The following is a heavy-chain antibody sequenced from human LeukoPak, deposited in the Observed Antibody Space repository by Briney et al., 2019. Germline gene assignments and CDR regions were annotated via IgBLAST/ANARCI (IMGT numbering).Heavy chain of an antibody. CDR2: IYYTGST. V-gene: IGHV4-39*07. D-gene: IGHD1-26*01. J-gene: IGHJ4*02. CDR1: GGSISSRSYY. Sequence: SETLSLTCTVSGGSISSRSYYWGWIRQPPGKGLEWIGSIYYTGSTYFNPSLKSRVTISLDTSKNQVSLKLSSVTASDTALYYCARAASGTAFDYWAQGTLVTVSS. CDR3: ARAASGTAFDY.